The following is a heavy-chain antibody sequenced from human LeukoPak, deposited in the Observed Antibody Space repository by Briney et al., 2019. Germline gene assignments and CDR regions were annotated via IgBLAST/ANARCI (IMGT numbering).Heavy chain of an antibody. CDR1: GGSISSYY. CDR2: IYYSGST. CDR3: AREGYSYGVDY. Sequence: SETLSLTCTVSGGSISSYYWSWIRQPPGKGLEWIGYIYYSGSTNYNPSLKSRVTISVDTSKNQFSLKLSSVTAADTAVYYCAREGYSYGVDYWGQGTLVTVSS. V-gene: IGHV4-59*01. J-gene: IGHJ4*02. D-gene: IGHD5-18*01.